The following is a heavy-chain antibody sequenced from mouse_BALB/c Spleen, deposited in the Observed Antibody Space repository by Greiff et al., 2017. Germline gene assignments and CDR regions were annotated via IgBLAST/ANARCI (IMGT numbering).Heavy chain of an antibody. D-gene: IGHD3-2*01. CDR1: GYAFTNYL. Sequence: VQLQQSGAELVRPGTSVKVSCKASGYAFTNYLIEWVKQRPGQGLEWIGVINPGSGGTNYNEKFKGKATLTADKSSSTAYMQLSSLTSDDSAVYFCARTIDSSKMDYWGQGTSVTVSS. V-gene: IGHV1-54*01. CDR3: ARTIDSSKMDY. CDR2: INPGSGGT. J-gene: IGHJ4*01.